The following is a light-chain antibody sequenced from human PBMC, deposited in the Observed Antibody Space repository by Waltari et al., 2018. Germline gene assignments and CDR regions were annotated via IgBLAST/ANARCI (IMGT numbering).Light chain of an antibody. J-gene: IGLJ3*02. Sequence: QSALTQPRSLSGSPGQPATISCTGTSSDIGDYNYVSWYQHYPDKAPTLIIYNNNKRPSGVPDRFSGSKSGNTASLTISGLQAEDEADYYCCSYVGSNIYWVFGGGTKLTVL. CDR2: NNN. CDR1: SSDIGDYNY. V-gene: IGLV2-11*01. CDR3: CSYVGSNIYWV.